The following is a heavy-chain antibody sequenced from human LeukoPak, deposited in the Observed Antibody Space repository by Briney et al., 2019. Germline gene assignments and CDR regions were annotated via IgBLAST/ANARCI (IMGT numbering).Heavy chain of an antibody. J-gene: IGHJ3*02. CDR3: VKANRNDDAFDI. Sequence: KFQGRVTITRDTSASTAYMELSSLRSEDTAVYYCVKANRNDDAFDIWGQGTMVTVSS. V-gene: IGHV1-3*01. D-gene: IGHD1-1*01.